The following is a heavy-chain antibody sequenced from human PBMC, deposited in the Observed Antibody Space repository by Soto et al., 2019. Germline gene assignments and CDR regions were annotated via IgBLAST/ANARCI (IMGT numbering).Heavy chain of an antibody. V-gene: IGHV3-48*02. D-gene: IGHD5-18*01. J-gene: IGHJ4*02. CDR2: ISGSGSPI. Sequence: EVQLVESGGGLVQPGGSLRLSCAASGFIFSPYSMNWVRQAPGKGLEWVAFISGSGSPIYYADSVEGRFTISRDNAKNSLYLQMNRLGDEDTAVYYCARVRGHSYGYADYWGQGTLVTVSS. CDR1: GFIFSPYS. CDR3: ARVRGHSYGYADY.